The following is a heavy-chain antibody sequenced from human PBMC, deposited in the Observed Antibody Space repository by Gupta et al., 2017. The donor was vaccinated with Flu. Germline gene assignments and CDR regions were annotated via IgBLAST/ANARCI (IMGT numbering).Heavy chain of an antibody. Sequence: EVQLLESGGGLVQPGGSLRLSCSASGFTFSSNPMSWVRQGPGKGLEWFSAIGGSGGSTYYADAVKGRFTISRDNSKNTLYLQMNSLRAEDTAVYYCAKLAEPNYYDSSGYPFDYWGQGTLVTVSS. D-gene: IGHD3-22*01. V-gene: IGHV3-23*01. CDR2: IGGSGGST. CDR1: GFTFSSNP. CDR3: AKLAEPNYYDSSGYPFDY. J-gene: IGHJ4*02.